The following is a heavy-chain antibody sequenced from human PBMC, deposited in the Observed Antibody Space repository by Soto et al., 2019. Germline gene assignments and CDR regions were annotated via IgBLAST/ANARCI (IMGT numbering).Heavy chain of an antibody. CDR3: ARDREAVAGAHFDY. CDR1: GFTFSSYA. Sequence: QGQLVESGGGVVQPGRSLRLSCAASGFTFSSYAMHWVRQAPGKGLEWVAVRSYDGSNKYYADSVKGRFTISRDNSKNTLYLQMNSLRAEDTAVYYCARDREAVAGAHFDYWGQGTLVTVSS. J-gene: IGHJ4*02. V-gene: IGHV3-30-3*01. D-gene: IGHD6-19*01. CDR2: RSYDGSNK.